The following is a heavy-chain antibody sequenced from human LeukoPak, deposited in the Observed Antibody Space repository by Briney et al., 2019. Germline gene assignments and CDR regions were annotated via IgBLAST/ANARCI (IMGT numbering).Heavy chain of an antibody. CDR2: IYCSGST. CDR3: ARDSYYDSSGVDY. CDR1: GGSISSSSYY. D-gene: IGHD3-22*01. V-gene: IGHV4-39*07. Sequence: SETLSLTCTVSGGSISSSSYYWGWIRQPPGKGLEWIGSIYCSGSTYYNPSLKSRVTISVDTSKNQFSLKLSSVTAADTAVYYCARDSYYDSSGVDYWGQGTLVTVSS. J-gene: IGHJ4*02.